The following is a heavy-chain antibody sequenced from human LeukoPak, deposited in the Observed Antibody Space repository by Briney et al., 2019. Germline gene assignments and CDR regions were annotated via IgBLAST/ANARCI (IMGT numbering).Heavy chain of an antibody. V-gene: IGHV4-39*01. Sequence: SETLPLTCAVYGGSFSGYYWGWIRQPPGKGLEWIGSIYYSGSTYYNPSLKSRVTISVDTSKNQFSLKLSSVTAADTAVYYCARRYNWNDVTFDPWGQGTLVTVSS. J-gene: IGHJ5*02. CDR3: ARRYNWNDVTFDP. CDR2: IYYSGST. D-gene: IGHD1-20*01. CDR1: GGSFSGYY.